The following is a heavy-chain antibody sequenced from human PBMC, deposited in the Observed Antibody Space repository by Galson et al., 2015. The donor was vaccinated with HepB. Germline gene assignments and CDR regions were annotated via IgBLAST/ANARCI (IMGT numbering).Heavy chain of an antibody. CDR2: IYSGGDI. CDR1: GFTVSNNY. Sequence: SLRLSCAASGFTVSNNYMSWVRQAPGKGLEWVSVIYSGGDIYYLDSVKGRFTISRDSSKNTLFLQMNSLRPEDTAVYYCAKGKRGAGSDDWGRGTLVTVSS. V-gene: IGHV3-66*02. J-gene: IGHJ4*02. D-gene: IGHD6-19*01. CDR3: AKGKRGAGSDD.